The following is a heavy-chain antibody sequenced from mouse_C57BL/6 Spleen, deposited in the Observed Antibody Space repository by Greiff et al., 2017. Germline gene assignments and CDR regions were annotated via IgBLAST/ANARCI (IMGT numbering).Heavy chain of an antibody. Sequence: VQLQQSGAELVKPGASVKISCKASGYAFSSYWMNWVKQRPGKGLEWIGQIYPGDGDANYNGKFKGKATLTADKSSSTASMQLSSLTSEDSAVYFCARGYYGSSIDYWGQGTTLTVSS. CDR3: ARGYYGSSIDY. D-gene: IGHD1-1*01. J-gene: IGHJ2*01. CDR2: IYPGDGDA. CDR1: GYAFSSYW. V-gene: IGHV1-80*01.